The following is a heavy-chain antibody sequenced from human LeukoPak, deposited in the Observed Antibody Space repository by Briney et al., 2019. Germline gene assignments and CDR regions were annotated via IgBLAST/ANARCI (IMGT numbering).Heavy chain of an antibody. V-gene: IGHV3-7*03. Sequence: GGSLRLSCAASGFTFSTYWMTWVRQAPGKGLEWVANIEQDGSEEYYVDSPKGRFTISRDNAKNSLYLQMNSLRAEDTAVYHCARSQIAVAAYYFDYWGQGTLVTVSS. CDR1: GFTFSTYW. CDR2: IEQDGSEE. J-gene: IGHJ4*02. D-gene: IGHD6-19*01. CDR3: ARSQIAVAAYYFDY.